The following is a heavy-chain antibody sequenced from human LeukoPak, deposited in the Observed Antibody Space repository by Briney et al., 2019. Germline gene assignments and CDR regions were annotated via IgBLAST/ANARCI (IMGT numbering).Heavy chain of an antibody. J-gene: IGHJ4*02. D-gene: IGHD6-13*01. CDR3: ASPGIAAAGTIDY. V-gene: IGHV3-21*01. CDR1: GFTFSSYG. Sequence: GGSLRLSCAASGFTFSSYGMNWVRQAPGKGLEWVSSISSSSSYIYYADSVKGRFTISRDNAKNSLYLQMNSLRAEDTAVYYCASPGIAAAGTIDYWGQGTLVTVSS. CDR2: ISSSSSYI.